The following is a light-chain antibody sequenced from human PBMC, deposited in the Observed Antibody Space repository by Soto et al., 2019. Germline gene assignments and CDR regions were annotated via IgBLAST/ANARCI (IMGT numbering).Light chain of an antibody. J-gene: IGKJ5*01. CDR3: QQRSNWPPIT. V-gene: IGKV3-11*01. CDR1: QSVSSY. CDR2: DAS. Sequence: DIVMTQSPLSLPVTPGEPASISCRASQSVSSYLAWYQQKPGQAPRLLIYDASNRATGIPARFSGSGSGTDFTLTISSLEPEDFAVYYCQQRSNWPPITFGQGTRLENK.